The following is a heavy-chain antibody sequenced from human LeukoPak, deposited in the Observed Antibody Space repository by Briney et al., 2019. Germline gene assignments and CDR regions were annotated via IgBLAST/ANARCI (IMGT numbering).Heavy chain of an antibody. D-gene: IGHD1-26*01. V-gene: IGHV4-4*07. CDR1: GDSISSYY. Sequence: SETLSLTCIVSGDSISSYYWSWIRQPAGKGLEWIGRIHSSGTTNYNPSLKSRVTMSVDTSKNQFSLNLRSVTAADTAVYYCARSGRASSGSNVDCWGQGTLVTVSS. CDR2: IHSSGTT. J-gene: IGHJ4*02. CDR3: ARSGRASSGSNVDC.